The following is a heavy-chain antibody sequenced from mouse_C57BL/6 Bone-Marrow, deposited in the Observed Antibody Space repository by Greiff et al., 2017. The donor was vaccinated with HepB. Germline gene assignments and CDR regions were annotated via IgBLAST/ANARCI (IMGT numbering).Heavy chain of an antibody. CDR1: GYTFTDYY. Sequence: EVQLQESGPVLVKPGASVKMSCKASGYTFTDYYMNWVKQSHGKSLEWIGVINPYNGGTSYNQKFKGKATLTVDKSSSTAYMELNSLTSEDSAVYYCARTHWYFDVWGTGTTVTVSS. CDR2: INPYNGGT. J-gene: IGHJ1*03. V-gene: IGHV1-19*01. CDR3: ARTHWYFDV.